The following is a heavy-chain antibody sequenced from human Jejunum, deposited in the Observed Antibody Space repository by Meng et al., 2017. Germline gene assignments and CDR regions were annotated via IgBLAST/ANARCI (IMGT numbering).Heavy chain of an antibody. D-gene: IGHD6-19*01. CDR3: ARKGGTYSTGHFPHFDY. J-gene: IGHJ4*02. CDR2: INHSGST. Sequence: QVPPKKWGAGLLKTSETLSLPRAVYGGSFSGYYCIWIRQPPGKGLEWIGEINHSGSTNYNPSLKSRVTISVDTSKSQFSLKLSSVTAADTAVYYCARKGGTYSTGHFPHFDYWGQGTLVTVSS. V-gene: IGHV4-34*01. CDR1: GGSFSGYY.